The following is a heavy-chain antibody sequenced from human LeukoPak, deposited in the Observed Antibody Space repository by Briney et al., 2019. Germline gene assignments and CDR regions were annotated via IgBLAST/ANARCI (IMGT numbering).Heavy chain of an antibody. J-gene: IGHJ5*02. V-gene: IGHV1-18*01. CDR2: ISAYNGNT. Sequence: ASVKVSCKASGYTFTSYGISWVRQAPGQGLEWMGWISAYNGNTNYAQKLQGRVTTTTDTSTSTAYMELRSLRSDDTAVYYCARDPYCSGGSCYAYNWFDPWGQGTLVTVSS. CDR1: GYTFTSYG. D-gene: IGHD2-15*01. CDR3: ARDPYCSGGSCYAYNWFDP.